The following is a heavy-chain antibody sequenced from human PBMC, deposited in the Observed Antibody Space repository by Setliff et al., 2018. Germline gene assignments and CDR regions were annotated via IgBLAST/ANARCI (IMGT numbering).Heavy chain of an antibody. D-gene: IGHD1-26*01. CDR2: IIPILGIA. Sequence: SVKVSCKASGGTFSSYAISWVRQAPGQGLEWMGGIIPILGIANYAQKFQGRVTITADESTSTAYMELSSLRSEDTAVYYCAREWRELLPGGWFDPWGQGTLVTVSS. CDR1: GGTFSSYA. V-gene: IGHV1-69*10. CDR3: AREWRELLPGGWFDP. J-gene: IGHJ5*02.